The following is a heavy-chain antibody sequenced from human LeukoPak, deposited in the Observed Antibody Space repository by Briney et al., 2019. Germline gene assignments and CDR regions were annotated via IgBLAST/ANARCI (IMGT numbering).Heavy chain of an antibody. Sequence: SQTLSLACAISGDSVSSNSAAWNWIRQSPSRGLEWLGRTYYRSKWYNDYAVSVKSRITINPDTSKNQFSLQLNSVTPEDMAVYYCARQFTYYDFWSGYHDAFDIWGQGTMVTVSS. CDR3: ARQFTYYDFWSGYHDAFDI. D-gene: IGHD3-3*01. CDR2: TYYRSKWYN. V-gene: IGHV6-1*01. J-gene: IGHJ3*02. CDR1: GDSVSSNSAA.